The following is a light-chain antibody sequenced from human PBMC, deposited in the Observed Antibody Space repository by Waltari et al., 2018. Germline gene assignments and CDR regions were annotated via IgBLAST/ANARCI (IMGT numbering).Light chain of an antibody. Sequence: HSALTQPASVSGSPGQSITISCTGISSDIDHYKSVSWYQQHPGKAPKLIIYDVNVRPSRVSNRFSGSNAGNTASLTISGLQADDEADYYCSSYVSSNFGSGTKVTVL. CDR2: DVN. CDR1: SSDIDHYKS. V-gene: IGLV2-14*03. CDR3: SSYVSSN. J-gene: IGLJ1*01.